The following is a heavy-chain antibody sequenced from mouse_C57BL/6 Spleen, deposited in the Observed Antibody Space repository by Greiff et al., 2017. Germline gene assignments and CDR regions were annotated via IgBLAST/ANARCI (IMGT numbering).Heavy chain of an antibody. CDR2: INPNNGGT. Sequence: VHVKQSGPELVKPGASVKMSCKASGYTFTDYNMHWVKQSHGKSLEWIGYINPNNGGTSYNQKFKGKATLTVNKSSSTAYMELRSLTSEDSAVYYCARFYGSSLWYFDVWGTGTTVTVSS. V-gene: IGHV1-22*01. CDR3: ARFYGSSLWYFDV. D-gene: IGHD1-1*01. J-gene: IGHJ1*03. CDR1: GYTFTDYN.